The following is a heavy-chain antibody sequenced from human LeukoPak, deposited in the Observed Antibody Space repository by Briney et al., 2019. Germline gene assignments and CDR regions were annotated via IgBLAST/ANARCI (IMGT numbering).Heavy chain of an antibody. CDR2: ISWNSGSI. J-gene: IGHJ4*02. CDR3: AKDRGSQMYYFDY. V-gene: IGHV3-9*01. CDR1: GFTFDDYA. Sequence: GRSLRLSCAASGFTFDDYAMHWVRQAPGKGLEWVSGISWNSGSIGYADSVKGRFTISRDNAKNSLYLQMNSLRAEDTALNYCAKDRGSQMYYFDYWGQGTLVTVSS. D-gene: IGHD5-24*01.